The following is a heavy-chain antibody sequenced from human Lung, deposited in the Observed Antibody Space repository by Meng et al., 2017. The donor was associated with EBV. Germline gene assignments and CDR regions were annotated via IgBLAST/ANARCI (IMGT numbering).Heavy chain of an antibody. CDR1: CGSISSSHW. J-gene: IGHJ4*02. Sequence: QVQVEVEGPGMGESSGTLSLPCGVSCGSISSSHWLSGVRQDPGKGVGWIGESDHRGSTNYNPALKSRVTISVDKSKNQFSLKLSSVTAADTAVYYCARGGSSGWYWGQGTLVTVSS. CDR3: ARGGSSGWY. CDR2: SDHRGST. V-gene: IGHV4-4*02. D-gene: IGHD6-19*01.